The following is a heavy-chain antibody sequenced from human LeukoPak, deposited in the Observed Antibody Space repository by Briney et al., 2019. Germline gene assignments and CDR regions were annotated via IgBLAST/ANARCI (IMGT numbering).Heavy chain of an antibody. Sequence: PSETLSLTCTVSGGSISSYYWSWIRQPAGKGLEWIGRIFTSWTTNYNPSLKSRVTMSVDKSKNQFSLKLRSVTAADTAVYYCASGDYGMDVWGQGTTVTVSS. D-gene: IGHD4-17*01. V-gene: IGHV4-4*07. CDR2: IFTSWTT. CDR1: GGSISSYY. CDR3: ASGDYGMDV. J-gene: IGHJ6*02.